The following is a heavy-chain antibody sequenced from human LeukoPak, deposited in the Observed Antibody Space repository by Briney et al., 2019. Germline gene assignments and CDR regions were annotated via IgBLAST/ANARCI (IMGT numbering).Heavy chain of an antibody. D-gene: IGHD1-1*01. V-gene: IGHV3-30*04. Sequence: GRSLRLSCAASGLTFSNFAMHWVRQAPGKGLEWVALISFDGSNKNYPDSVRGRFTISRDNSKNTLYLQMNTLRGEDTAVYYCARGVGWNDGTFDVWGQGTMVTVSS. CDR1: GLTFSNFA. J-gene: IGHJ3*01. CDR2: ISFDGSNK. CDR3: ARGVGWNDGTFDV.